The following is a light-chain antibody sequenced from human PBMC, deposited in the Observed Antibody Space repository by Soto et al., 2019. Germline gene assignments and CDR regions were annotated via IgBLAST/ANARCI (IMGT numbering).Light chain of an antibody. CDR3: QQYHNWPPKFT. J-gene: IGKJ3*01. V-gene: IGKV1-9*01. Sequence: IQLTQSPSSLSASVGDRVTITCRASQGISSYLGWYQQKPGKAPNLLIYDASTLHSGVPSRFSGGGSGTDFTLTISSLQSEDFAVYSCQQYHNWPPKFTFGPGTKVDIK. CDR2: DAS. CDR1: QGISSY.